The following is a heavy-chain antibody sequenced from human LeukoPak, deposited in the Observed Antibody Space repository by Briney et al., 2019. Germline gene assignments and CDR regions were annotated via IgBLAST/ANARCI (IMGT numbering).Heavy chain of an antibody. Sequence: ASVKVSCKASGYTFIRYGISWVRQAPGQGLEWMGWINAGNGNTKYSQKFQGRVTITRDTSASTAYMELSSLRSEDTAVYYCARRRVDTAVAEEAFDYWGQGTLVTVSS. CDR1: GYTFIRYG. J-gene: IGHJ4*02. CDR3: ARRRVDTAVAEEAFDY. D-gene: IGHD5-18*01. CDR2: INAGNGNT. V-gene: IGHV1-18*01.